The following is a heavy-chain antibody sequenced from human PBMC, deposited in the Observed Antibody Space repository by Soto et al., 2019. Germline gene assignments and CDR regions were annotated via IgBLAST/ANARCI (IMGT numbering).Heavy chain of an antibody. D-gene: IGHD7-27*01. CDR3: AREYVGNGHFDY. Sequence: PGGSLRLSCAASGFTFSSYAMHWVRQAPGKGLEWVAVISYDGSNKYYADSVKGRFTISSDNSKNTLYLQMNSLRAEDTAVYYCAREYVGNGHFDYWGQGTLVTVSS. J-gene: IGHJ4*02. CDR2: ISYDGSNK. CDR1: GFTFSSYA. V-gene: IGHV3-30-3*01.